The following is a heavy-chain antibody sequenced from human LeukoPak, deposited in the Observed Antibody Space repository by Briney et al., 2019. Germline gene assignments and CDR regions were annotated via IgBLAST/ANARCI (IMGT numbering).Heavy chain of an antibody. Sequence: ASVKVSCKVSGYTLTELSMHWVRQAPGKGLEWMGGFDPEDGETIYAQKFQGRVTMTEDTSTDTAYMELSSLRSEDTAVYYCATGAVRCSGGSCYSGEFDYWGQGTLVTVSS. V-gene: IGHV1-24*01. D-gene: IGHD2-15*01. CDR3: ATGAVRCSGGSCYSGEFDY. CDR1: GYTLTELS. J-gene: IGHJ4*02. CDR2: FDPEDGET.